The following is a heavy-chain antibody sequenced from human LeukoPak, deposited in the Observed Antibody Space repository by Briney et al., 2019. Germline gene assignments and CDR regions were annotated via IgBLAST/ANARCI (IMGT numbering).Heavy chain of an antibody. CDR1: GYRFTDYW. J-gene: IGHJ4*02. V-gene: IGHV5-51*01. CDR2: IYPGDSDT. CDR3: ALRGYQYNYFDY. D-gene: IGHD3-3*01. Sequence: GESLKISCKGSGYRFTDYWIGWVRQMPGKGLEWMGIIYPGDSDTTYSPSFHGQVIISVDMSLSTAYLQWTSLKASDSAMYFCALRGYQYNYFDYWGQGTLVTVSS.